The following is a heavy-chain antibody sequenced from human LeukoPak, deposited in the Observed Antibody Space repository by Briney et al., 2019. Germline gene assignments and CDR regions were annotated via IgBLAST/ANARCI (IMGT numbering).Heavy chain of an antibody. Sequence: PSETLSLTCTVSGYSITSGYYWGWIRQSPGKGLEWLASVYSSGSTHSNPSLTSRVSISIDMSKNQFSLRLYSVTASDAAIYYCARHLSGTAMAHYFDFWGQGTLVTVSS. D-gene: IGHD5-18*01. CDR1: GYSITSGYY. CDR3: ARHLSGTAMAHYFDF. CDR2: VYSSGST. J-gene: IGHJ4*02. V-gene: IGHV4-38-2*02.